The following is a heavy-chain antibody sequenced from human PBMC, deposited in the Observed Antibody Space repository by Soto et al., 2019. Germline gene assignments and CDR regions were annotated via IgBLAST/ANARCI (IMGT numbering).Heavy chain of an antibody. V-gene: IGHV3-30*19. CDR3: ARENDALDV. CDR1: GFTFSSYG. J-gene: IGHJ6*02. D-gene: IGHD1-1*01. CDR2: ISHDGGIK. Sequence: QVQLVESGGGVVQPGRSLRLSCAASGFTFSSYGMHWVRQAPGKGLEWVAVISHDGGIKHYADSVKGRFTISRDNSKNTLYLQMNSLRDEDTGVYHCARENDALDVWGQGTTVTVAS.